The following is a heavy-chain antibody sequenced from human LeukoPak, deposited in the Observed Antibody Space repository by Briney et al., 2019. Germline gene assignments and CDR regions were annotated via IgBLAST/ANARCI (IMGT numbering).Heavy chain of an antibody. CDR3: ARSTYYYDSSGYSGGYYFDY. J-gene: IGHJ4*02. CDR2: IYSGGST. CDR1: GFTFSSYA. D-gene: IGHD3-22*01. Sequence: GGSLRLSCAASGFTFSSYAMSWVRQAPGKGLEWVSVIYSGGSTYYADSVKGRFTISRDNSKNTLYLQMNSLRAEDTAVYYCARSTYYYDSSGYSGGYYFDYWGQGTLVTVSS. V-gene: IGHV3-53*01.